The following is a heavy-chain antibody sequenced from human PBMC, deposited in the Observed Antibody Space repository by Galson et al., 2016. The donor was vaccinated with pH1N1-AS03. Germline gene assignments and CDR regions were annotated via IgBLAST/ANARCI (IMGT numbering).Heavy chain of an antibody. V-gene: IGHV3-23*01. Sequence: SLRLSCAASGFSFSRYAMIWVRQAPGKGLEWVSSLSGTGLSAYYADTVKGRFTISRDNAKNILYLQMNSLRVEDTAVYYCAKSDWLDSWGQGALVTVSS. CDR3: AKSDWLDS. CDR1: GFSFSRYA. CDR2: LSGTGLSA. J-gene: IGHJ5*01.